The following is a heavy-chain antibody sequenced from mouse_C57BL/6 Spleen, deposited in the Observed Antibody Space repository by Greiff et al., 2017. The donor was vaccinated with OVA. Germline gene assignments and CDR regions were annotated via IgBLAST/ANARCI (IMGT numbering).Heavy chain of an antibody. CDR3: ATYSNYEAWFAY. D-gene: IGHD2-5*01. CDR1: GYTFTDYY. V-gene: IGHV1-26*01. CDR2: INPNNGGT. J-gene: IGHJ3*01. Sequence: VQLQQSGPELVKPGASVKISCTASGYTFTDYYMNWVKQRHGKSLEWIGDINPNNGGTSYNQKFKGKTTLTVDKSSSTAYMELRSLTSDDSAVYYCATYSNYEAWFAYWGQGTLVTVSA.